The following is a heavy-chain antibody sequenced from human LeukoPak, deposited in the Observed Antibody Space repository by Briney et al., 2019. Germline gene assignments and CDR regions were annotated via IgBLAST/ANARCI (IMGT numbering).Heavy chain of an antibody. CDR1: GFTFSASA. J-gene: IGHJ4*02. CDR3: TRLGYCTNGVCDFDY. D-gene: IGHD2-8*01. Sequence: QPGGSLRLSCAASGFTFSASAMHWVRQASGKGLEWVGRIRNKANGYETAYAASVKGRFIISRDDSKNTAYLQMNSLKTEETAVYYCTRLGYCTNGVCDFDYWGQGILVTVSS. V-gene: IGHV3-73*01. CDR2: IRNKANGYET.